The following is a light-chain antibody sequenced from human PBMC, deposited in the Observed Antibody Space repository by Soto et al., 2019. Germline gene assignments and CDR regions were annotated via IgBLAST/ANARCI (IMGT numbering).Light chain of an antibody. CDR3: QQYNDWFSIT. CDR2: DTS. CDR1: QSVSSK. Sequence: EIVMTQSPATLTVSPLERPALSCRASQSVSSKFAWYRQRPGQATRLVIHDTSTRANGVPARFSGSGSGTEFTLTIRSLQSEDFGFYYCQQYNDWFSITFGQGTRLEIK. J-gene: IGKJ5*01. V-gene: IGKV3-15*01.